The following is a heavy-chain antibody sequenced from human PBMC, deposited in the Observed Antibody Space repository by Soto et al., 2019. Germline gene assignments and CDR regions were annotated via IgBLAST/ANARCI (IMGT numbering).Heavy chain of an antibody. CDR1: GGSISSSSYY. J-gene: IGHJ4*02. D-gene: IGHD3-3*01. CDR3: ARRFFGVVIIPVFDY. Sequence: SETLSLTCTVSGGSISSSSYYWGWIRQPPGKGLEWIGSIYYSGSTYYNPSLKSRVTISVDTSKNQFSLKLSSVTAADTAVYYCARRFFGVVIIPVFDYWGQGTLVTVSS. CDR2: IYYSGST. V-gene: IGHV4-39*01.